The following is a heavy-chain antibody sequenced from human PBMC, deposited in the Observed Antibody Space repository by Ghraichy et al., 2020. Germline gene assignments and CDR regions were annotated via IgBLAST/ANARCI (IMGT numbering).Heavy chain of an antibody. Sequence: SQTLSLTCTVSGGSISSSSYYWGWIRQPPGKGLEWIGSIYYSGSTYYNPSLKSRVTISVDTSKNQFSLKLSSVTAADTAVYYCARHTGSGSYYKVWGQGTLVTVSS. CDR1: GGSISSSSYY. D-gene: IGHD3-10*01. CDR3: ARHTGSGSYYKV. J-gene: IGHJ4*02. V-gene: IGHV4-39*01. CDR2: IYYSGST.